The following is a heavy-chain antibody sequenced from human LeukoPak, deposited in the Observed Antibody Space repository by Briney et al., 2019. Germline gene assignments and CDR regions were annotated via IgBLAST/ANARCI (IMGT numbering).Heavy chain of an antibody. D-gene: IGHD3-16*01. CDR2: IRSNGET. J-gene: IGHJ4*02. CDR3: AKASWVSSTDAVR. Sequence: GGSLRLFCAASGLSFSSFAMSWVRQGPARGLEWVSSIRSNGETFYADSVKGRFTLSSDSSRNTVYFQLNNLRVEDTAIYYCAKASWVSSTDAVRWGQGTLVTVSS. CDR1: GLSFSSFA. V-gene: IGHV3-23*01.